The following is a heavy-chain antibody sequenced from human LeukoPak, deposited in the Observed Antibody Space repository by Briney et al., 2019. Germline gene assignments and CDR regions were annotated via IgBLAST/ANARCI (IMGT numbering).Heavy chain of an antibody. V-gene: IGHV3-30*18. D-gene: IGHD3-22*01. J-gene: IGHJ6*03. Sequence: GGSLRLSCAASGFTFSSYGMHWVRQAPGKGLEWVAVISYDGSNKYYADSVKGRFTISRDNSKNTLYLQMNSLRAEDAAVYYCAKDYYDSSGYLVSYYYYMDVWGKGTTVTVSS. CDR2: ISYDGSNK. CDR1: GFTFSSYG. CDR3: AKDYYDSSGYLVSYYYYMDV.